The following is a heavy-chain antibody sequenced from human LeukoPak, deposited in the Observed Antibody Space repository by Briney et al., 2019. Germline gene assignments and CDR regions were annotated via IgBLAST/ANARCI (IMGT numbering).Heavy chain of an antibody. J-gene: IGHJ4*02. CDR1: GGSISSYH. Sequence: SETLSLTCTVSGGSISSYHWSWIRQPPGKGLEWIGYIYYSGSTNYNPSLKSRVTISVDTSKNQFSLKLSSVTAADTAVYYCARLVPRYGSGSQSDYWGQGTLVTVSS. CDR2: IYYSGST. D-gene: IGHD3-10*01. CDR3: ARLVPRYGSGSQSDY. V-gene: IGHV4-59*12.